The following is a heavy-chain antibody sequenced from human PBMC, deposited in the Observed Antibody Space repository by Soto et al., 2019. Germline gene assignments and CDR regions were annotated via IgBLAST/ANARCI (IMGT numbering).Heavy chain of an antibody. CDR3: AKCAGSGWYPDY. CDR2: ISGSGANT. D-gene: IGHD6-19*01. CDR1: GFTFSSYA. J-gene: IGHJ4*02. Sequence: EVQLLESAGGLVQPGGSLSLSCAASGFTFSSYAMRWVRQAPGKGLEWVSAISGSGANTYYAVSVKGRFTISRDNSKNTLFLQLNSLRAEDTAVYYCAKCAGSGWYPDYWGQGPLVTVSS. V-gene: IGHV3-23*01.